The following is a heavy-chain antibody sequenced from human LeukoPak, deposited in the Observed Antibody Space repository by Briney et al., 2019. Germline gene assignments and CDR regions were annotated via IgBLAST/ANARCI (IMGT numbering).Heavy chain of an antibody. CDR2: IYYSGST. Sequence: SETLSLTCTVSGGSISSGDSYWSWIRQPPGKGLEWIGYIYYSGSTSYNPSLKSRVTISVDTSKNQFSLKLSSVTAADTAVYYCARDAGYTYGPFDYWGQGTLVTVSS. J-gene: IGHJ4*02. D-gene: IGHD5-18*01. CDR1: GGSISSGDSY. V-gene: IGHV4-30-4*01. CDR3: ARDAGYTYGPFDY.